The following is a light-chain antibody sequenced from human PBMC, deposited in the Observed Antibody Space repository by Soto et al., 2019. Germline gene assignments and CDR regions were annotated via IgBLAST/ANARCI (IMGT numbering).Light chain of an antibody. J-gene: IGKJ1*01. CDR1: QSVSSSY. CDR2: GAS. V-gene: IGKV3-20*01. CDR3: QQYGSSPPWT. Sequence: EILLTQSPGTVSLSPWEIATLSCRASQSVSSSYLAWYQQKPGQAPRLLIYGASSRATGIPDRFSGSGSGTDFTLTISRLEPEDFAVYYCQQYGSSPPWTFGQGTKVDI.